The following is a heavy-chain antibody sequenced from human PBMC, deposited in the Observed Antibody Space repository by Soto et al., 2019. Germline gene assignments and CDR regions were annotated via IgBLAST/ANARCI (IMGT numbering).Heavy chain of an antibody. D-gene: IGHD3-22*01. J-gene: IGHJ3*02. CDR2: IYYSGST. CDR1: GGSISSSSYY. V-gene: IGHV4-39*01. CDR3: ARLPFLRVFIRKGGVAFDI. Sequence: PSETLSLTCTVSGGSISSSSYYWGWIRQPPGKGLEWIGSIYYSGSTYYNPSLKSRVTISVDTSKNQFSLKLSSVTAADTAVYYCARLPFLRVFIRKGGVAFDIWGQGTMVTVSS.